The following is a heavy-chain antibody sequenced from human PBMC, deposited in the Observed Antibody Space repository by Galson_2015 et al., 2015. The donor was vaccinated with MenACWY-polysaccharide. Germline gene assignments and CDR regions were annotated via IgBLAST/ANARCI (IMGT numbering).Heavy chain of an antibody. D-gene: IGHD6-13*01. CDR2: VGGSGDAR. CDR1: NITLRRYA. V-gene: IGHV3-23*01. CDR3: AKDAIAGIVLTPLRLPRQR. Sequence: SLRLSCAVSNITLRRYAMSWVRQPPGTGLEWVSTVGGSGDARYYADSVRGRFTISRDNSKNTLYLEMNSLRAEDTAIYYCAKDAIAGIVLTPLRLPRQRWGQGTLVAVSS. J-gene: IGHJ1*01.